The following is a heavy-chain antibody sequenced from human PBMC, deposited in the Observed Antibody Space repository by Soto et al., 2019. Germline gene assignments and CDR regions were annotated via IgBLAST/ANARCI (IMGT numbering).Heavy chain of an antibody. CDR2: LNPTSGNT. Sequence: ASVKVSCKASGYTFTSYDIHWVRQATGQGLEWMGWLNPTSGNTGYAQKFQGRVTMTRNTYISTAYMELSRLRSEDTAVYYCASVFGSSSGWYYYYYGMDVWGQGTTVTVSS. V-gene: IGHV1-8*01. CDR1: GYTFTSYD. J-gene: IGHJ6*02. D-gene: IGHD6-19*01. CDR3: ASVFGSSSGWYYYYYGMDV.